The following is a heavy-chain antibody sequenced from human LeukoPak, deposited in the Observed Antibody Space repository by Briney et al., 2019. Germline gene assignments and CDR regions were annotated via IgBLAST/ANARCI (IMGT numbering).Heavy chain of an antibody. CDR3: ARVEGGHIVAKY. D-gene: IGHD5-12*01. V-gene: IGHV1-18*01. Sequence: GASVKVSCKASGYTFTSYAMHWVRQAPGQRLEWMGWISAYNGYTNYAQKLQGRVTMTTGTSTSTAYMELRSLRSDDTAVYYCARVEGGHIVAKYWGQGTLVTVSS. CDR1: GYTFTSYA. CDR2: ISAYNGYT. J-gene: IGHJ4*02.